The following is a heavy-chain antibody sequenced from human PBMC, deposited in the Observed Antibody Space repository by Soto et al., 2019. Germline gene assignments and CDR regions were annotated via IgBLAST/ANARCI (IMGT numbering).Heavy chain of an antibody. CDR3: ARGTPIVVVPAAVDDAFDI. J-gene: IGHJ3*02. CDR2: IKQDGSEK. Sequence: GGSLRLSCAASGFTFSSYWMSWVRQAPGKGLEWVANIKQDGSEKYYVDSVKGRFTISRDNAKNSLYLQMNSLRAEDTAVYYCARGTPIVVVPAAVDDAFDIWGQGTMVTVSS. D-gene: IGHD2-2*01. CDR1: GFTFSSYW. V-gene: IGHV3-7*01.